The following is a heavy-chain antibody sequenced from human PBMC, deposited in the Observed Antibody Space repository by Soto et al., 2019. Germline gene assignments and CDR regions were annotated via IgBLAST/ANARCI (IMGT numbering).Heavy chain of an antibody. V-gene: IGHV3-33*01. J-gene: IGHJ3*02. Sequence: GGSLRLSCAASGFTFSSYGIHWVRPAPGKGLEWVAVQWYDGSNKYYADSVTGRFTITRDNSKNTLYLQMNSLRAEDTAVYYCASPRRDDAFDIWGQGTMVTVSS. CDR3: ASPRRDDAFDI. CDR1: GFTFSSYG. CDR2: QWYDGSNK.